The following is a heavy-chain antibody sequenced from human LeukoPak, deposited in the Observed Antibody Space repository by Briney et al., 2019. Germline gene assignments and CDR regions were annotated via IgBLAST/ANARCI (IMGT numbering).Heavy chain of an antibody. CDR3: AKAAPDTAGFDY. CDR2: ISWNSGSI. V-gene: IGHV3-9*03. D-gene: IGHD5-18*01. J-gene: IGHJ4*02. Sequence: PGGSLRLSCAASGFTFDDYAMHWVRQAPGKGLEWVSGISWNSGSIGYADSVKGRFTISRDNAKNSLYLQMNSLRAEDMALYYCAKAAPDTAGFDYWGQGTLVTVSS. CDR1: GFTFDDYA.